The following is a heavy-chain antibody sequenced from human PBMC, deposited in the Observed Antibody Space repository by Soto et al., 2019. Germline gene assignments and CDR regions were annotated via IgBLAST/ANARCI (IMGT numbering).Heavy chain of an antibody. D-gene: IGHD3-22*01. CDR1: GGSISSYD. CDR3: ARIGGWYDSSGYYWGFDAFDF. J-gene: IGHJ3*01. CDR2: IYYSGST. V-gene: IGHV4-59*01. Sequence: PSETLSLTCTVSGGSISSYDWSWIRQPPGKGQEWIGYIYYSGSTNYNPSLKSRVTISVDTSKNQFSLKLSSVTAADTAVYYCARIGGWYDSSGYYWGFDAFDFWGQGTMVTVSS.